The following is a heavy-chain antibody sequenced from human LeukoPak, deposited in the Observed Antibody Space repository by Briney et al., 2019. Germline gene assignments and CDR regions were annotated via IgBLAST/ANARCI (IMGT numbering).Heavy chain of an antibody. Sequence: ASVKVSCKASGYSFISYGLSWVRQAPGQGLEWMGWISGDTGNTKYAQKFQGRVTMTRDTSTSTVYMELSSLRSEDTAVYYCARAPLLMVRGVRGWGQGTLVTVSS. J-gene: IGHJ4*02. CDR1: GYSFISYG. V-gene: IGHV1-18*01. CDR3: ARAPLLMVRGVRG. CDR2: ISGDTGNT. D-gene: IGHD3-10*01.